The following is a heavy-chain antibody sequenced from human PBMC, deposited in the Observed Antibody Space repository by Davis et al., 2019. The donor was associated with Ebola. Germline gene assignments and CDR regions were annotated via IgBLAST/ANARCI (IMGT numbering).Heavy chain of an antibody. V-gene: IGHV3-11*01. CDR3: ATSTDDFWSGYFDY. J-gene: IGHJ4*02. CDR2: ISSSGSTI. Sequence: GGSLRLSCAVSGFTFSDYYMSWIRQAPGKGLEWVSYISSSGSTIYYADSVKGRFTISRDNAKNSLYLQMNSLRAEDTAVYYCATSTDDFWSGYFDYWGQGTLVTVSS. D-gene: IGHD3-3*01. CDR1: GFTFSDYY.